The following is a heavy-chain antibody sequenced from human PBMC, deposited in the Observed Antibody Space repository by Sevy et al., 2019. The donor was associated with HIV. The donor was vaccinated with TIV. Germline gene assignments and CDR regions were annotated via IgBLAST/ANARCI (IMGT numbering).Heavy chain of an antibody. CDR3: TTMEFYYDTSAYLNGDY. CDR1: GYTLTKLS. Sequence: ASVKVSCKVSGYTLTKLSMHWVRQAPGQGLEWMGGFDPEDGETIYPPKFQGRVTMTEDTSTDTAYMELSSLRSEDTDVYYCTTMEFYYDTSAYLNGDYWGQGTLVTVSS. V-gene: IGHV1-24*01. CDR2: FDPEDGET. D-gene: IGHD3-22*01. J-gene: IGHJ4*02.